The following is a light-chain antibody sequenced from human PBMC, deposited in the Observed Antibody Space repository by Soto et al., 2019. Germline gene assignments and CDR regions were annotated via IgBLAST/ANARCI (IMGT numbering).Light chain of an antibody. V-gene: IGLV2-14*01. J-gene: IGLJ1*01. CDR2: DVS. Sequence: QSALTRPASVSGSPGQSITISCTGTSSDVGGYNYVSWYQQHPGKAPKLMIYDVSNRPSGVSNRFSGSKSGNTASLTISGLQAEDEADYYCSSYTSSSTPLYVFGTGTQLTVL. CDR1: SSDVGGYNY. CDR3: SSYTSSSTPLYV.